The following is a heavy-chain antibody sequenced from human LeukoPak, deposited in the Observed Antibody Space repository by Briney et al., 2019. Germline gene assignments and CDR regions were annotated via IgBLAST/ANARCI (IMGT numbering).Heavy chain of an antibody. CDR1: GGTFSSYA. V-gene: IGHV1-69*04. Sequence: ASVKVSCKASGGTFSSYAISWVRQAPGQGLEWMGRIIPILGIANYAQKFQGRVTITADESTSTAYMELSSLRSEDTAVYYCARGGCSSTSCLNWFDPWGQGTLVTVSS. CDR3: ARGGCSSTSCLNWFDP. CDR2: IIPILGIA. J-gene: IGHJ5*02. D-gene: IGHD2-2*01.